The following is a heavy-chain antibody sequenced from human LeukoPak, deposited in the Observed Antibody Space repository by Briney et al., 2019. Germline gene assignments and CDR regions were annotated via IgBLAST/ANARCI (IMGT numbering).Heavy chain of an antibody. CDR1: GYTFTGYY. D-gene: IGHD2-21*02. CDR2: INPNSGDT. V-gene: IGHV1-2*06. J-gene: IGHJ4*02. Sequence: ASVKVSCKASGYTFTGYYVHWVRQAPGQGLEWMGRINPNSGDTDYAQKFQGRVTMTRDTSISTAYMELSRLRSDDTAVYYCARDYCGGDCFPDYWGQGTLVTVSS. CDR3: ARDYCGGDCFPDY.